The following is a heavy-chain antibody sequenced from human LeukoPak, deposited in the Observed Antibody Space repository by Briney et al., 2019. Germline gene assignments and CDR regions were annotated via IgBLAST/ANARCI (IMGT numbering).Heavy chain of an antibody. Sequence: PGGSLRLSCTVSGFTFDDYAMHWVRHTPGKGLEWVAGITWNRDNIGYGDSVKGRFTISRDNVKNVLYLQMNSLRPEDTALYYCAKAFFSSGSDFDYWGQGTLVTVSS. D-gene: IGHD6-19*01. J-gene: IGHJ4*02. CDR2: ITWNRDNI. V-gene: IGHV3-9*01. CDR1: GFTFDDYA. CDR3: AKAFFSSGSDFDY.